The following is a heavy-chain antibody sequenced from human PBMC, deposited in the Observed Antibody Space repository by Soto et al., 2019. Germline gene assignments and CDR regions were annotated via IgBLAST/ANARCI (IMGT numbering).Heavy chain of an antibody. V-gene: IGHV1-58*01. CDR1: GCAFTYYL. CDR3: AAGFYDFWSGYPFDY. J-gene: IGHJ4*02. Sequence: EASVKVSCQARGCAFTYYLVHWVRQPRGQRLEWIGWIVVGSGNTNYAQKFQERVTITRDMSTSTAYMELSSLRSEDTAVYYCAAGFYDFWSGYPFDYWGQGTLVTVSS. D-gene: IGHD3-3*01. CDR2: IVVGSGNT.